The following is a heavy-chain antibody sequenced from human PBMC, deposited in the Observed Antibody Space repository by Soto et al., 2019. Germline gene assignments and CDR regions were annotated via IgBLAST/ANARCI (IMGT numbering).Heavy chain of an antibody. CDR1: GFIFSNYG. V-gene: IGHV3-30*18. D-gene: IGHD7-27*01. Sequence: QVHLVESGGGVVQPGRSLRVSCAASGFIFSNYGMHWIRQAPGKGLEWVAVISHDGSDKYYANSVKGRFTVSRDNSKNTLFLQMNSLRPEDTAVYYCANTGESGEYWYFDLWGRGTLVTVSS. CDR2: ISHDGSDK. J-gene: IGHJ2*01. CDR3: ANTGESGEYWYFDL.